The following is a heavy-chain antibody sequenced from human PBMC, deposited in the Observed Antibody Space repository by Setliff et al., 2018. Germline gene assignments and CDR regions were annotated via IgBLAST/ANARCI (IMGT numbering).Heavy chain of an antibody. CDR3: ARVKVIVGATPRTYYMDV. CDR2: MNPNSGNT. V-gene: IGHV1-8*02. Sequence: ASVKVSCKASGYTFTSYDINWVRQATGQGLEWMGWMNPNSGNTGYAQKFQGRVTMTRNTSISTAYMELSSLRSEDTAVYYCARVKVIVGATPRTYYMDVWGKGTTVTVS. D-gene: IGHD1-26*01. CDR1: GYTFTSYD. J-gene: IGHJ6*03.